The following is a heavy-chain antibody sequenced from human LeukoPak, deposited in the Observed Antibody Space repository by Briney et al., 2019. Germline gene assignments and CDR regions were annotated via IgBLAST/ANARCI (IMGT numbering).Heavy chain of an antibody. CDR2: IYTSGST. CDR3: ARTRHCSGGSCYPGRYMDV. V-gene: IGHV4-4*07. D-gene: IGHD2-15*01. CDR1: GGSISSYY. Sequence: SETLSLTCTVSGGSISSYYWSWIRQPAGKGLEWIGRIYTSGSTNYNPSLKSRVTMSVDTSKNQFSLKLSSVTAADTAVYYCARTRHCSGGSCYPGRYMDVWGKGTTVTISS. J-gene: IGHJ6*03.